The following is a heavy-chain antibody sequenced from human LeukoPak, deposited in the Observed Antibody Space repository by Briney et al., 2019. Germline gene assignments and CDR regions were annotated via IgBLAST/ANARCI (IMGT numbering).Heavy chain of an antibody. Sequence: PGGSLRLSCAASGFTFDDYGMSWVRQAPGKGLEWVSGINWNGGSTGCADSVKGRFTISRDNAKNSLYLQMNSLRAEDTALYYCARGIAAAATDAFDIWGQGTMVTVSS. CDR1: GFTFDDYG. D-gene: IGHD6-13*01. V-gene: IGHV3-20*04. J-gene: IGHJ3*02. CDR3: ARGIAAAATDAFDI. CDR2: INWNGGST.